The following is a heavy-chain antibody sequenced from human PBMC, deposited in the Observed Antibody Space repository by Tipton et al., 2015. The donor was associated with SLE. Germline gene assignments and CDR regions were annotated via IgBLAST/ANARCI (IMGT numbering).Heavy chain of an antibody. CDR3: AREVGGIAVAGAFDI. J-gene: IGHJ3*02. V-gene: IGHV1-69*09. CDR1: GYTFTSYG. CDR2: IIPILGIA. D-gene: IGHD6-19*01. Sequence: QVQLVQSGAEVKKPGASVKVSCKASGYTFTSYGISWVRQAPGQGLEWMGRIIPILGIANSAQKFQGRVTIIADKSTTTAYMELSSLRSEDTAVYYCAREVGGIAVAGAFDIWGQGTMVTVSS.